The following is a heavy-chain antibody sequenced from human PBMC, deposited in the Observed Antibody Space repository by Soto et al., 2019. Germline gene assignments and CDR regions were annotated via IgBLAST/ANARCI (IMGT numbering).Heavy chain of an antibody. CDR1: GFTFGGNA. CDR3: ARSIGPDYGYSNWYFDL. D-gene: IGHD4-17*01. J-gene: IGHJ2*01. V-gene: IGHV3-23*01. CDR2: LSGSGAST. Sequence: EVQLLESGGGLVQPGGSLRLSCAASGFTFGGNAMSWVRQAPGKGLEWVSGLSGSGASTYYAASVRGRFTISRDNWKNTLFLQMNSLRAEDPAVYYCARSIGPDYGYSNWYFDLWGRGTLVTVSS.